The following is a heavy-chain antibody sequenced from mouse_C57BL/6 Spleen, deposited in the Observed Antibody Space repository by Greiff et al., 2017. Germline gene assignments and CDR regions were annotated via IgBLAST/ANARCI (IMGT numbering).Heavy chain of an antibody. Sequence: EVQLVESGGDLVKPGGSLKLSCAASGFTFSSYGMSWVRQTPDKRLEWVATISSGGSYTYYPDSVKGRFTISRDNAKNTLYLQMSSLKSEDTAMYYCARQGGQLMPMDYWGQGTSVTVSS. J-gene: IGHJ4*01. V-gene: IGHV5-6*01. CDR1: GFTFSSYG. D-gene: IGHD3-2*02. CDR2: ISSGGSYT. CDR3: ARQGGQLMPMDY.